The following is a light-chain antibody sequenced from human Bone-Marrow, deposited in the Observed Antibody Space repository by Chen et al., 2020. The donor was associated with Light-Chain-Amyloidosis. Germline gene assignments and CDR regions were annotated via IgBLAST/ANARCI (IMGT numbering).Light chain of an antibody. CDR3: QQYYSYRWT. J-gene: IGKJ1*01. Sequence: IQMTQSPSTLSASVGDRVTITCRASQNINSWVSWYQQTPGKAPKLLIYKASTLQSGVPSRFSGSGFGTEFTLTISSLQPGDFATYSCQQYYSYRWTFGQGTKVETK. CDR1: QNINSW. CDR2: KAS. V-gene: IGKV1-5*03.